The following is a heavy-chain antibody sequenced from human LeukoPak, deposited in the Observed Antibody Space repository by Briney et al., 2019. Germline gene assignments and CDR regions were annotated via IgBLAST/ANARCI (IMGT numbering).Heavy chain of an antibody. Sequence: SLRLSCAASGFTFDDYAMHWVRQAPGKGLEWVSGISWNSGSIGYADSVKGRFTISRDNAKNSLYLQMNSLRAEDTALYYCARDIEADNWNLGTFDYWGQGTLVTVSS. CDR1: GFTFDDYA. J-gene: IGHJ4*02. V-gene: IGHV3-9*01. CDR2: ISWNSGSI. D-gene: IGHD1-1*01. CDR3: ARDIEADNWNLGTFDY.